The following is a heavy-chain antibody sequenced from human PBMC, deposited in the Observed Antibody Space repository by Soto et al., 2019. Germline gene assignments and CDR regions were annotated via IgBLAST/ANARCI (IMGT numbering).Heavy chain of an antibody. CDR3: AKGLATGWYFLDH. CDR1: GFTFSTHD. Sequence: QLLESGGGLVQPGGSLRVSCAASGFTFSTHDMSWVRQAPGKGLEWVSTMSTSGGTYYADSVKGRFTISRDNSKKTLNRQRNSRRAEATAEYYWAKGLATGWYFLDHCGQGTLVTVSS. V-gene: IGHV3-23*01. CDR2: MSTSGGT. J-gene: IGHJ4*02. D-gene: IGHD6-19*01.